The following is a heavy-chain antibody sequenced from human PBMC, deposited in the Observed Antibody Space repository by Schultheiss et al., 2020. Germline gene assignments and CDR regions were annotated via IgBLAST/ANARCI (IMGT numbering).Heavy chain of an antibody. CDR3: ARELEGIDSSYYYYYMDV. J-gene: IGHJ6*03. D-gene: IGHD1-1*01. CDR2: MSPSSPSI. V-gene: IGHV3-48*01. CDR1: GFTFSSYS. Sequence: GGSLRLSCAASGFTFSSYSMSWVRQAPGKGLEWVSYMSPSSPSIHYADSVKGRFTISRDNAQNSLYLQMNSLRAEDTAVYYCARELEGIDSSYYYYYMDVWGKGTTVTVSS.